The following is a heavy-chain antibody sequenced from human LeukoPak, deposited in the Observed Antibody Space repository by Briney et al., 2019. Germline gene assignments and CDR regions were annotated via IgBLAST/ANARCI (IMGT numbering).Heavy chain of an antibody. Sequence: ASVKVSCKASGGTFSSYAISWVRQAPGQGLEWMGGIIPIFGTANYAQKFQGRVTITADESTSTAYMELSSLRSEDTAVYYCARDISALVYDSSGPYYFDYWGQGTLVTVSS. CDR3: ARDISALVYDSSGPYYFDY. CDR1: GGTFSSYA. CDR2: IIPIFGTA. D-gene: IGHD3-22*01. V-gene: IGHV1-69*13. J-gene: IGHJ4*02.